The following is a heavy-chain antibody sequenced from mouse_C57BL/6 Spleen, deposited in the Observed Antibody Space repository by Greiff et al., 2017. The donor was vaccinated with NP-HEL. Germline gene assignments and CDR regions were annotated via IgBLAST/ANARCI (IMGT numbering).Heavy chain of an antibody. CDR2: IDPETGGT. Sequence: QVQLQQSGAELVRPGASVTLSCKASGYTFTDYEMHWVKQTPVHGLEWIGAIDPETGGTAYNQKFKGKAILTADKSSSTAYMELRSLTSEDSAVYYCTSWIITVVPSMDYWGQVTSVTVSS. CDR3: TSWIITVVPSMDY. V-gene: IGHV1-15*01. D-gene: IGHD1-1*01. CDR1: GYTFTDYE. J-gene: IGHJ4*01.